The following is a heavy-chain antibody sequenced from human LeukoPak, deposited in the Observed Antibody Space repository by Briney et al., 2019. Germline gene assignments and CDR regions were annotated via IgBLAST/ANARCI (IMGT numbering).Heavy chain of an antibody. CDR2: INHSGST. J-gene: IGHJ5*02. CDR3: ARDDRPELPLSWFDP. Sequence: SETLSLTCAVYGGSFSGYYWSWIRQPPGKGLEWIGEINHSGSTNYNPSLKSRVTISVDTSKNQFSLKLSSVTAADTAVYYCARDDRPELPLSWFDPWGQGTLVTVSS. D-gene: IGHD1-7*01. V-gene: IGHV4-34*01. CDR1: GGSFSGYY.